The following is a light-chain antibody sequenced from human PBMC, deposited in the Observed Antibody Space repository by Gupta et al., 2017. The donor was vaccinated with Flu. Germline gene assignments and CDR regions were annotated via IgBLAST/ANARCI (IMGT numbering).Light chain of an antibody. CDR3: SSYTNTNTLVV. Sequence: SALPQPASVSVSPGPSITISCTGTIGDLCGSPYVPWYQQHPGKAPKLMIFEVSNRPSEVSYRFSGSKSGNTASLTISGLQAEDEADYYCSSYTNTNTLVVFGGGTKLTVL. V-gene: IGLV2-14*01. CDR2: EVS. J-gene: IGLJ2*01. CDR1: IGDLCGSPY.